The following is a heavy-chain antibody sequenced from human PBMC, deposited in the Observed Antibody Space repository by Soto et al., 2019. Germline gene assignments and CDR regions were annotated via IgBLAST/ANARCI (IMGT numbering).Heavy chain of an antibody. J-gene: IGHJ6*02. CDR2: IYYSGST. Sequence: NPSETLSLTCTVSGGSISSSSYYWGWIRQPPGKGLEWIGSIYYSGSTYYNPSLKSRVTISVDTSKNQFSLKLSSVTAADTAVYYCARRAVLEWLLPGYYYYGMDVWGQGTTVTVSS. CDR1: GGSISSSSYY. CDR3: ARRAVLEWLLPGYYYYGMDV. D-gene: IGHD3-3*01. V-gene: IGHV4-39*01.